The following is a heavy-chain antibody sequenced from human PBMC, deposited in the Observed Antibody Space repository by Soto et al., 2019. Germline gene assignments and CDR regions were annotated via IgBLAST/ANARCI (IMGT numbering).Heavy chain of an antibody. Sequence: SETLSLTCAGYGWSFSGYWLSWVRQSPGKGLEWIGEIYHSGSTNYNPSLKSRVTISVDKSKNQFSLNLSSVTAADTAVYYCAREQNGSGNYYTRYFDYWGQGTLVTVSS. V-gene: IGHV4-34*01. CDR2: IYHSGST. CDR3: AREQNGSGNYYTRYFDY. J-gene: IGHJ4*02. CDR1: GWSFSGYW. D-gene: IGHD3-10*01.